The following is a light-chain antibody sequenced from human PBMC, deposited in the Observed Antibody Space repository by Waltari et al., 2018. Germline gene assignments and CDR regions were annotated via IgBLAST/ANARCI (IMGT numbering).Light chain of an antibody. Sequence: DIQMTQSPSFLTASVGDRVPISCRASQSVGVNLNWYQQRPGPAPSLLIFGVSSLHGGAPSRFSGSGSETAFSLTIRGLQPEDFATYYCHQTHSFPRTFGQGTKVEIK. CDR2: GVS. V-gene: IGKV1-39*01. J-gene: IGKJ2*02. CDR1: QSVGVN. CDR3: HQTHSFPRT.